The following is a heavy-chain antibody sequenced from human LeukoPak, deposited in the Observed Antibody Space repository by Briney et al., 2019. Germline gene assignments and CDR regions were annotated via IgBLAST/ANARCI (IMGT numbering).Heavy chain of an antibody. D-gene: IGHD6-13*01. CDR1: GFTFSTYS. J-gene: IGHJ4*02. CDR2: ISSSSSYI. V-gene: IGHV3-21*01. CDR3: AREVYSSSWSYYFDY. Sequence: GGSLRLSCAASGFTFSTYSMNWVRQAPGKGLEWVSSISSSSSYIYYADSVKGRFTISRDNAKNSLYLQMNSLRAEDTAVYYRAREVYSSSWSYYFDYWGQGTLVTVSS.